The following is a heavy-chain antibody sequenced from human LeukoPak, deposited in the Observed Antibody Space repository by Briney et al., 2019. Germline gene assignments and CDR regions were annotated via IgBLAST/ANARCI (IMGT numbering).Heavy chain of an antibody. D-gene: IGHD6-19*01. J-gene: IGHJ4*02. CDR3: ARDGYSSGRYNY. CDR2: INAGNGNT. Sequence: ASVKVSCKASGYTFTSYAMHWVRQAPGQRLEWMGWINAGNGNTKYSQKFQGRVTITRDTSASTAYMELSSLRSEDTAVYYCARDGYSSGRYNYWGQGTLVTVSS. V-gene: IGHV1-3*01. CDR1: GYTFTSYA.